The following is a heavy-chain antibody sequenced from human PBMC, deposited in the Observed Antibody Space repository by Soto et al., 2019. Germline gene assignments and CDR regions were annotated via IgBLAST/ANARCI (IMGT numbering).Heavy chain of an antibody. CDR2: IWYDGSNK. D-gene: IGHD2-2*01. V-gene: IGHV3-33*01. CDR3: ARDRGYCSSNSCYGWFDP. J-gene: IGHJ5*02. CDR1: GFTFSSYG. Sequence: QVQLVESGGGVVQPGRSLRLSCAASGFTFSSYGMHWVRQAPGKGLEWVAVIWYDGSNKYYADSVKGRFTIYRDNSKNTLYMQINSLRAEDTAVYYCARDRGYCSSNSCYGWFDPWGQGTLVTVSS.